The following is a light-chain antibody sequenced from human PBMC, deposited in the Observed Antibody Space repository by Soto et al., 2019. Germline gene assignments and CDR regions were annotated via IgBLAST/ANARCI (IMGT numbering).Light chain of an antibody. CDR2: EVS. CDR1: SSDVGGYNY. V-gene: IGLV2-8*01. J-gene: IGLJ1*01. Sequence: QSVLTQPPSASGSPGQSVTIPCTGTSSDVGGYNYVSWYQQHPGKAPKLMIYEVSKRPSGVPDRFSGSKSGNTASLTVSGLQAEDEADYYCSSYAGSNNFNVFGTGTKLTVL. CDR3: SSYAGSNNFNV.